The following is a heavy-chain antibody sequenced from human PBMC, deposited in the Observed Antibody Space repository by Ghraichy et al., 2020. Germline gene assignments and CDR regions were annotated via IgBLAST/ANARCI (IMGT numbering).Heavy chain of an antibody. Sequence: GALRLSCAASEFPSSNHWMSWVRQAPGKGLEWVAIINQGGSDKYYVDSVKGRFTISTDNAQNSLHLQMTSLRAEDTAVYYCARGRGFLLDIWGQGTLVTVSS. CDR1: EFPSSNHW. D-gene: IGHD3-22*01. V-gene: IGHV3-7*01. CDR3: ARGRGFLLDI. J-gene: IGHJ4*02. CDR2: INQGGSDK.